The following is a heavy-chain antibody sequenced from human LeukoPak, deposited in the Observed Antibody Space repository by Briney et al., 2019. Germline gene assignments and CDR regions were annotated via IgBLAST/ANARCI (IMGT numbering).Heavy chain of an antibody. CDR3: ASNVEAAAGWGYYYYYGMDV. D-gene: IGHD6-13*01. J-gene: IGHJ6*02. CDR2: IIPILGIA. V-gene: IGHV1-69*04. CDR1: GGTFSSYA. Sequence: ASVKVSCKASGGTFSSYAISWVRQAPGQGLEWMGRIIPILGIANYAQKFQGRVTITADKSTSTAYMELSSLRSEDTAVYYCASNVEAAAGWGYYYYYGMDVWGQGTTVTVSS.